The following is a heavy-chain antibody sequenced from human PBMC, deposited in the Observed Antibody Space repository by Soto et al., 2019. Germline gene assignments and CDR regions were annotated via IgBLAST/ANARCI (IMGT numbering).Heavy chain of an antibody. V-gene: IGHV3-30*03. Sequence: QVQVVESGGGVVQPGRSLRLSCVASGFSFSHYGMQWVRQAPGKGLEWVAVISYDGSHKYYGESVTGRFTISRDNSKNTFYLQMNSLSPDDRVLYFWARDRERDQLGYYGVDVWAKGTTVAVSS. CDR2: ISYDGSHK. D-gene: IGHD1-26*01. CDR1: GFSFSHYG. CDR3: ARDRERDQLGYYGVDV. J-gene: IGHJ6*04.